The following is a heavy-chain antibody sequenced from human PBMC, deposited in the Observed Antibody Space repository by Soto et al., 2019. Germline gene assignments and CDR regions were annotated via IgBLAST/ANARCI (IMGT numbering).Heavy chain of an antibody. CDR2: IIPIFGTA. D-gene: IGHD3-16*02. CDR1: GGTFSSYA. J-gene: IGHJ6*02. CDR3: ARSPGSYRYYGMDV. V-gene: IGHV1-69*13. Sequence: PVKVSCKASGGTFSSYAISWVRQAPGQGLEWMGGIIPIFGTANYAQKFQGRVTITADESTSTAYMELSSLRSEDTAVYYCARSPGSYRYYGMDVWGQGTTVTVSS.